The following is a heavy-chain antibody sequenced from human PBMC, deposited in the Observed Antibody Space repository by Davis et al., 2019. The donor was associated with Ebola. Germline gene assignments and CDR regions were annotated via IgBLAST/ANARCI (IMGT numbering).Heavy chain of an antibody. J-gene: IGHJ6*02. CDR3: ARVGRLSPDYNHYVMDA. D-gene: IGHD1-14*01. CDR2: IYPGDSDT. V-gene: IGHV5-51*01. CDR1: GYSFTSHW. Sequence: GESLKISCKGSGYSFTSHWIGWVRQMPGKGLEWMGIIYPGDSDTRYNPSLQGQVTISADKSISTAYLQWSSLKATDTAMYYCARVGRLSPDYNHYVMDAWGQGTTVTVSS.